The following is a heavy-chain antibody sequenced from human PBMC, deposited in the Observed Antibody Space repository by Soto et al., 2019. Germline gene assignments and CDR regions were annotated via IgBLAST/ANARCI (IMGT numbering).Heavy chain of an antibody. CDR3: ATGGLGSYDAFDI. CDR1: GGSISSSNW. CDR2: IYHSGST. V-gene: IGHV4-4*02. Sequence: KPSETLSLTCAVSGGSISSSNWWSWVRQPPGKGLEWIGEIYHSGSTNYNPSLKSRVTISVDKSKNQFSLKLSSVTAADTAVYYCATGGLGSYDAFDIWGQGTMVTVSS. D-gene: IGHD1-26*01. J-gene: IGHJ3*02.